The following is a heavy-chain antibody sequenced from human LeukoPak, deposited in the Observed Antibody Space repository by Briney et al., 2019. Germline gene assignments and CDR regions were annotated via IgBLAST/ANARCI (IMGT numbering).Heavy chain of an antibody. CDR3: ARMNQYYYYYGMDV. D-gene: IGHD1-14*01. CDR2: IYSGGST. J-gene: IGHJ6*02. CDR1: GFTVSSNY. V-gene: IGHV3-53*04. Sequence: PGGSLRLSCAASGFTVSSNYMSWVRQAPGKGLEWVSVIYSGGSTYYADSVKGRFTISRHNSKNTLYLQMNSLRAEDTAVYYCARMNQYYYYYGMDVWGQGTTVTVSS.